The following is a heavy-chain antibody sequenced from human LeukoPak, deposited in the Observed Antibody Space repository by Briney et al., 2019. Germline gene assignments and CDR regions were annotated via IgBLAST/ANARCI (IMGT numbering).Heavy chain of an antibody. CDR2: ISYDGSNK. CDR1: RFTFSSYG. V-gene: IGHV3-30*18. CDR3: AKPPWDYYDSSGYYFDY. J-gene: IGHJ4*02. D-gene: IGHD3-22*01. Sequence: PGRSLRLSCAASRFTFSSYGMHWVRQAPGKGLEWVAVISYDGSNKYYADSVKGRFTISRDNSKNTLYLQMNSLRAEDTAVYYCAKPPWDYYDSSGYYFDYWGQGTLVTVSS.